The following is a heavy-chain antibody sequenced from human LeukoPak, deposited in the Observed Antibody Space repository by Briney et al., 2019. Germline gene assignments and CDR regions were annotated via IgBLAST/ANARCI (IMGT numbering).Heavy chain of an antibody. J-gene: IGHJ4*02. Sequence: GGSLRPSCAASGFTFSSYWMSWVRQAPGKGLEWVANIKQDGSEKYYVDSVKGRFTISRDNSKNTLYLQMNSLRAEDTAVYYCASPGRYYYDSSGIYWGQGTLVTVSS. CDR2: IKQDGSEK. CDR3: ASPGRYYYDSSGIY. CDR1: GFTFSSYW. D-gene: IGHD3-22*01. V-gene: IGHV3-7*01.